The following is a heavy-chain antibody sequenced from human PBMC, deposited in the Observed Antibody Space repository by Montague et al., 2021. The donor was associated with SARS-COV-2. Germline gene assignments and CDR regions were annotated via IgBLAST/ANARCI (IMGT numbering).Heavy chain of an antibody. CDR3: ARELGGFGV. D-gene: IGHD3-16*01. J-gene: IGHJ3*01. V-gene: IGHV4-31*03. CDR1: GVSITRGGYF. CDR2: IDNSGSA. Sequence: TLSLTCTVSGVSITRGGYFWSWIRQHPGRGLEWIGYIDNSGSAHYNPSLMSRVSISIDTSNNQFSLKLTSVTTADTAIYYCARELGGFGVWGQGTMVTVSS.